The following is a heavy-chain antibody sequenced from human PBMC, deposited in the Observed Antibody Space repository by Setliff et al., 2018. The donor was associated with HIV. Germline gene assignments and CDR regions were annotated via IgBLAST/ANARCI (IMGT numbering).Heavy chain of an antibody. V-gene: IGHV4-39*07. J-gene: IGHJ6*03. CDR3: ARGRSRWTYYNYYYMDV. Sequence: SETLSLTCTVSGGYISGSSHYWGWIRQPPGKGLEWIGSISYSENIYYNPSLKSRVTISVDTSKNQFSLKLSSVTAADTAVYYCARGRSRWTYYNYYYMDVWGKGTTVTVSS. D-gene: IGHD6-13*01. CDR1: GGYISGSSHY. CDR2: ISYSENI.